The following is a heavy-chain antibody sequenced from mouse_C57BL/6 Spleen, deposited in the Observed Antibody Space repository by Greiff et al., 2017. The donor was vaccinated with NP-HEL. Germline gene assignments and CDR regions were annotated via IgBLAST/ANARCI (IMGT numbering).Heavy chain of an antibody. CDR2: IYPGSGST. CDR1: GYTFTSYW. J-gene: IGHJ1*03. D-gene: IGHD2-3*01. CDR3: ARKNDGYHWYFDV. Sequence: VQLQQPGAELVKPGASVKMSCKASGYTFTSYWITWVKQRPGQGLEWIGDIYPGSGSTNYNEKFKSKATLTVDTSSSTAYMPLSSLTSEDSAVYDCARKNDGYHWYFDVWGTGTTVTVSS. V-gene: IGHV1-55*01.